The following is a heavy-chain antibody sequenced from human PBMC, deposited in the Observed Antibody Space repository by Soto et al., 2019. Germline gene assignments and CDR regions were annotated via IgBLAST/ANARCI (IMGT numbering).Heavy chain of an antibody. CDR1: GGTFSRYA. V-gene: IGHV1-69*13. J-gene: IGHJ6*02. Sequence: SVKVSCKASGGTFSRYAISWGRQAPGQGLEWMGGIIPIFGTANYAQKFQGRVTITADESTSTAYMELSSLRSEDTAVYYCARPLKADYYYYYGMDVWGQGTTVTVSS. CDR2: IIPIFGTA. CDR3: ARPLKADYYYYYGMDV.